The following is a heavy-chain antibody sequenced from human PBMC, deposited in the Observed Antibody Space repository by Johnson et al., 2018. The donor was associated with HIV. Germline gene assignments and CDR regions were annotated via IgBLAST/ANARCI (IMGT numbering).Heavy chain of an antibody. J-gene: IGHJ3*02. CDR2: ISYDGSNK. D-gene: IGHD5-12*01. CDR1: GFTFSSYA. Sequence: QVQLVESGGVVVQPGRSLRLSCAASGFTFSSYAMHWVRQAPGKGLEWVAVISYDGSNKYYADSVKGRFTISRDNSKNTLYLQMTSLKTEDTAVYYCARDHSGYDSVTAAFDIWGQGTTVTVSS. CDR3: ARDHSGYDSVTAAFDI. V-gene: IGHV3-30-3*01.